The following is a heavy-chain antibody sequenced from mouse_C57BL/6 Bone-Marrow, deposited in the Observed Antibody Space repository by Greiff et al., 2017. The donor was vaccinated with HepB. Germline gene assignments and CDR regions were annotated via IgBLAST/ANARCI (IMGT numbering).Heavy chain of an antibody. CDR1: GYSFTDYN. CDR2: INPNYGTT. D-gene: IGHD1-1*01. J-gene: IGHJ2*01. CDR3: ALYYYGSSQYYFDY. V-gene: IGHV1-39*01. Sequence: EVQLQQSGPELVKPGASVKISCKASGYSFTDYNMNWVKQSNGKSLEWIGVINPNYGTTSYNQKFKGKATLTVDQSSSTAYMQLNSLTSEDSAVYYCALYYYGSSQYYFDYWGQGTTLTVSS.